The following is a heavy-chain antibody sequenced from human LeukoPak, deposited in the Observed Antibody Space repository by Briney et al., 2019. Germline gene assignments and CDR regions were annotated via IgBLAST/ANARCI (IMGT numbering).Heavy chain of an antibody. D-gene: IGHD3-10*01. CDR1: GFTFSSYA. CDR2: IWYDGSNK. CDR3: ARDIPDGSGTPDY. J-gene: IGHJ4*02. Sequence: QPGRSLRLSCAASGFTFSSYAMHWVRQAPGKGLEWVAVIWYDGSNKYHADSVKGRFTISRDNSKNTLYLQMNGLRAEDTAVYYCARDIPDGSGTPDYWGQGSLVTVSS. V-gene: IGHV3-33*08.